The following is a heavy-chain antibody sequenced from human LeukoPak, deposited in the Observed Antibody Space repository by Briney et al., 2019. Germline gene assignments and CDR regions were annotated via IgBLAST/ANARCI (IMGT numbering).Heavy chain of an antibody. CDR3: AKAARGNDFDY. CDR1: GFTFTSYA. CDR2: ISGSGGST. Sequence: GGSLRLSCAASGFTFTSYAMGGVRRAPGRGREWVSAISGSGGSTYYADSVKGRFTISRDNSKNTLYLQMNSLRAEDTAVYYCAKAARGNDFDYWGQGTLVTVSS. V-gene: IGHV3-23*01. D-gene: IGHD4-23*01. J-gene: IGHJ4*02.